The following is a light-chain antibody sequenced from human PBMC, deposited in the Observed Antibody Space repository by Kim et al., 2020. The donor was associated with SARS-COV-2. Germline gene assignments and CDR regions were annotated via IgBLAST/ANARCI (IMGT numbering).Light chain of an antibody. Sequence: APGKTARITCGGNNIGSKSVLWYQQRPGQPPVLVIYYDSDRPSGIPERFSGSNSGNTATLTISRVEAGDEADYYCQVWDSSSDHRVFGGGTQLTVL. V-gene: IGLV3-21*04. CDR3: QVWDSSSDHRV. J-gene: IGLJ3*02. CDR1: NIGSKS. CDR2: YDS.